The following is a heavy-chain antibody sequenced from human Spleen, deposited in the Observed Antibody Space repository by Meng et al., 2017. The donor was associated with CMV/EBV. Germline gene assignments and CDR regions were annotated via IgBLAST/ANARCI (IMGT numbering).Heavy chain of an antibody. CDR2: INHSGST. D-gene: IGHD3-3*01. CDR3: ARGVPPLYYDFWSGYHDAFDI. Sequence: SETLSLTCAVYGGSFSGYHWSWIRQPPGKGLEWIGEINHSGSTNYNPSLKSRVTISVDTSKNQFSLKLSSVTAADTAVYYCARGVPPLYYDFWSGYHDAFDIWGQGTMVTVSS. V-gene: IGHV4-34*01. J-gene: IGHJ3*02. CDR1: GGSFSGYH.